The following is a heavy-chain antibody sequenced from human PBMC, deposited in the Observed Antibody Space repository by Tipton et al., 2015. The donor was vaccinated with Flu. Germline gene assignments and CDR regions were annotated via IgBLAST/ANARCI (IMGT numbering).Heavy chain of an antibody. J-gene: IGHJ6*02. Sequence: GSLRLSCAASGFTFSSYEMNWVRQAPGKGLERVSYISSSGSTIYYADSVKGRFTISRDNAKNSLYLQMNSLRAEDTAVYYCARDREPCSGGSCSPHYGMDVWGQGTTVTVSS. CDR1: GFTFSSYE. CDR2: ISSSGSTI. D-gene: IGHD2-15*01. V-gene: IGHV3-48*03. CDR3: ARDREPCSGGSCSPHYGMDV.